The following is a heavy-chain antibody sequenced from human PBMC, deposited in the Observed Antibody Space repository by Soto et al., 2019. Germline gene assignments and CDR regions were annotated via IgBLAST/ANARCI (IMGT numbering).Heavy chain of an antibody. CDR1: GYTFTSYD. Sequence: ASVKVSCKASGYTFTSYDINWVRQATGQGLEWMGWMNPNSGNTGYAQKFQGRVTMTRNTSISTAYIELSSLRSEDTAVYYCARANLRHPITGTPTDTYYYYYMDVWGKGTTVTVSS. CDR3: ARANLRHPITGTPTDTYYYYYMDV. V-gene: IGHV1-8*01. J-gene: IGHJ6*03. D-gene: IGHD1-20*01. CDR2: MNPNSGNT.